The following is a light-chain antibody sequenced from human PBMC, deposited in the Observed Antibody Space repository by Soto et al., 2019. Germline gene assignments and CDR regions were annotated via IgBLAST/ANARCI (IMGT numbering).Light chain of an antibody. Sequence: EIVLTQSPGTLSLSPGERATRYCRASQSVSSSYLAWYQQKPGQAPRLLIYGASSRATGIPDRLSGSGSGTEFTLTIISLQSEDVAIYYCQQYNNWLWTFGQGTKVDIK. CDR2: GAS. J-gene: IGKJ1*01. V-gene: IGKV3-20*01. CDR3: QQYNNWLWT. CDR1: QSVSSSY.